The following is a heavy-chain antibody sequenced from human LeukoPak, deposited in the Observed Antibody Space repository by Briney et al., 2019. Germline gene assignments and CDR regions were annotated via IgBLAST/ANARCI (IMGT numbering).Heavy chain of an antibody. Sequence: GGSLRLSCAASGFTFSSYSMNWVRQAPGKGLEWVSCISSSSSTIYYADSVKGRFTISRDNAKNSLYLQMNSLRAEDTAVYYCARDGRIMITFGGVIDPLWFDPWGQGTLVTVSS. CDR2: ISSSSSTI. J-gene: IGHJ5*02. CDR3: ARDGRIMITFGGVIDPLWFDP. V-gene: IGHV3-48*01. D-gene: IGHD3-16*02. CDR1: GFTFSSYS.